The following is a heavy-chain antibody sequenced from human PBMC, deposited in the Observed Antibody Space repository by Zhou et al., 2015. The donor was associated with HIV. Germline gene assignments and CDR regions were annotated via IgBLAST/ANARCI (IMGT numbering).Heavy chain of an antibody. CDR2: ISYDGSNK. V-gene: IGHV3-30*18. Sequence: QVQLVESGGGVVQPGRSLRLSCAALDSPSVAMACTGSAAPGKGLEWVAVISYDGSNKYYADSVKGRFTISRDNSKNTLYLQMNSLRAEDTAVYYCAKGTTLTGTTGYFDYWGQGTLVTVSS. CDR1: DSPSVAMA. D-gene: IGHD1-14*01. CDR3: AKGTTLTGTTGYFDY. J-gene: IGHJ4*02.